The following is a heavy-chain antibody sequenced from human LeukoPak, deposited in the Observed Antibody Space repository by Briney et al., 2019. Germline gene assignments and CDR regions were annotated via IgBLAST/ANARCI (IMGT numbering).Heavy chain of an antibody. CDR3: ARVYSSGAREGSYFDY. CDR1: GGSIGSSSYY. D-gene: IGHD6-19*01. J-gene: IGHJ4*02. CDR2: IYYSGST. Sequence: TSSETLSLTCTVSGGSIGSSSYYWGWIRQPPGKGLEWIGSIYYSGSTYYNPSLKSRVTISVDTSKNQFSLKLSSVTPEDTAVYYCARVYSSGAREGSYFDYWGQGTLVTVSS. V-gene: IGHV4-39*01.